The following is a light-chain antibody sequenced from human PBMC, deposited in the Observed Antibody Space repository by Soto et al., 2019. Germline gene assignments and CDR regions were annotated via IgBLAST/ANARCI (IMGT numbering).Light chain of an antibody. CDR3: SSYTSSSTVL. J-gene: IGLJ2*01. CDR2: DVS. V-gene: IGLV2-14*01. CDR1: SSDVGGYNY. Sequence: QSVLTQPASVSGSPGQSITISCTGTSSDVGGYNYVSWYQQHPGKAPKLTIYDVSHRPSGVSNRFSGSKSGNTASLTISGLQAEDEADYYCSSYTSSSTVLFGGGTKLTVL.